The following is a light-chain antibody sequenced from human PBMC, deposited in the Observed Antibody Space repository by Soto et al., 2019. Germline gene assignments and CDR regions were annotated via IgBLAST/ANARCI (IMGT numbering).Light chain of an antibody. CDR3: QQYNNWPPIT. Sequence: EIVVTQSPATLSVSPGERSTLSCMAIQSISYNLAWYQQKPCQAPRVLIYSSSTRATGIPARFSGSGSGTEFNLTISSLQSEDFAVYYCQQYNNWPPITFGQGTRLEIK. CDR2: SSS. V-gene: IGKV3-15*01. J-gene: IGKJ5*01. CDR1: QSISYN.